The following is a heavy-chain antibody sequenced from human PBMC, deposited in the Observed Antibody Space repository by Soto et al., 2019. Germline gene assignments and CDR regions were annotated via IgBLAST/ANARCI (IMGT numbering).Heavy chain of an antibody. CDR3: ARGHKVGATEKFDY. CDR2: INHSGSP. D-gene: IGHD1-26*01. CDR1: GGSFSGDY. V-gene: IGHV4-34*01. Sequence: SETLSLTCAVYGGSFSGDYWSWIRQPRGKGVGWVEDINHSGSPNYNPSLKSRVTISVDTSKNQFSLKLRSVTAADTAVYYCARGHKVGATEKFDYWGQGTLVTVSS. J-gene: IGHJ4*02.